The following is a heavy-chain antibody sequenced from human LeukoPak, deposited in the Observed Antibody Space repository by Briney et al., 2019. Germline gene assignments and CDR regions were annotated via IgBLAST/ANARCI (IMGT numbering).Heavy chain of an antibody. V-gene: IGHV4-39*07. CDR1: GGSISSSSYY. CDR3: ARLGVRYSYGSTIYYFDY. D-gene: IGHD5-18*01. J-gene: IGHJ4*02. CDR2: INHSGST. Sequence: SETLSLTCTVSGGSISSSSYYWSWIRQPPGKGLEWIGEINHSGSTNYNPSLKSRVTISVDTSKNQFSLKLSSVTAADTAVYYCARLGVRYSYGSTIYYFDYWGQGTLVTVSS.